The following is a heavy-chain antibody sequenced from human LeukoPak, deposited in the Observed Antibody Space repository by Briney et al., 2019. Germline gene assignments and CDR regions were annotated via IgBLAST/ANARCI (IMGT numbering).Heavy chain of an antibody. V-gene: IGHV1-2*04. CDR1: GYTFTGYY. CDR3: ARDWGTGTTGFDY. D-gene: IGHD1-1*01. CDR2: INPNSGGT. J-gene: IGHJ4*02. Sequence: GASVKVSCKASGYTFTGYYMHWVRQAPGQGLERMGWINPNSGGTNYAQKFQGWVTMTRDTSVSTAYMELSRLRFDDTAVYYCARDWGTGTTGFDYWGQGTLVTVSS.